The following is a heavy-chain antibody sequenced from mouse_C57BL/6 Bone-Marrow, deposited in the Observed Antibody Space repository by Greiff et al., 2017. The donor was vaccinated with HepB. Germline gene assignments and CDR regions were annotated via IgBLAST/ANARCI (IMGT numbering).Heavy chain of an antibody. V-gene: IGHV1-15*01. Sequence: VQLQQSGAELVRPGASVTLSCKASGYTFTDYEMHWVKQTPVHGLEWIGAIDPETGGTAYNQKFKGKAILTADKSSSTAYMELRSLTSEDSAVYYCTRSYYFYYAMYYWGQGTSVTVSS. CDR2: IDPETGGT. D-gene: IGHD1-1*01. CDR3: TRSYYFYYAMYY. CDR1: GYTFTDYE. J-gene: IGHJ4*01.